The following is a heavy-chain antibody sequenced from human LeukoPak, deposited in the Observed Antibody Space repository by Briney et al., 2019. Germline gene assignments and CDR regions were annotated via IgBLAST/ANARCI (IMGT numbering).Heavy chain of an antibody. J-gene: IGHJ4*02. V-gene: IGHV3-23*01. CDR1: GFTFSSYW. CDR2: ISGSGSGT. D-gene: IGHD1-26*01. CDR3: ARGGSPYDY. Sequence: GGSLRLSCAASGFTFSSYWMSWVRQTPGKGLEWLSAISGSGSGTYYADSVKGRFTISRDNSKNTLSLEMNSLRAEDTAIYYCARGGSPYDYWGQGTLVTVSS.